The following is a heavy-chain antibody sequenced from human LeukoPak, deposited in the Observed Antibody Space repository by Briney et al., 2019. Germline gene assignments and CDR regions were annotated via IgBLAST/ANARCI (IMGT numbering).Heavy chain of an antibody. CDR2: INWNGGST. Sequence: GGSLRLFCAASGFIFDDYDMSWVRQAPGKGLEWVSGINWNGGSTGYADSVKGRFTISRDNAKNSLYLQMDSLRAEDTALYYCARSGDYYDRSGYAFDIWGQGTMVTVSS. V-gene: IGHV3-20*04. D-gene: IGHD3-22*01. CDR1: GFIFDDYD. J-gene: IGHJ3*02. CDR3: ARSGDYYDRSGYAFDI.